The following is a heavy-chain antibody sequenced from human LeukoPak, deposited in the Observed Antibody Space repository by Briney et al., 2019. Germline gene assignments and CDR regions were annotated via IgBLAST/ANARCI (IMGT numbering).Heavy chain of an antibody. V-gene: IGHV4-59*08. CDR1: GGSISSDY. Sequence: SETLSLTCTVSGGSISSDYWQWIRQPPGKGLEWIGYIYNSGSNNYNPSLKSRVTISVDTSKSQFSLKLTSVTAADTAVYYCATRGSWGQGTLVTVSS. D-gene: IGHD3-10*01. CDR3: ATRGS. CDR2: IYNSGSN. J-gene: IGHJ5*02.